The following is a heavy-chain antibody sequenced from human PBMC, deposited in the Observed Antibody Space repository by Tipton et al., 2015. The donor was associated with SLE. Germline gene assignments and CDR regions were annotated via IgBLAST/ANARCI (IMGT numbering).Heavy chain of an antibody. CDR2: ISGSDGFT. D-gene: IGHD3-10*01. CDR3: ARLFTVVQGVISPGHFDS. V-gene: IGHV3-23*01. CDR1: GFTFTTYA. Sequence: SLRLSCAASGFTFTTYALTWVRQAPGKGLEWVSAISGSDGFTYYADSVKGRFTISRDTSTNTMYLQMSSLRDDDTATYYCARLFTVVQGVISPGHFDSWGQGTLVIVSS. J-gene: IGHJ4*02.